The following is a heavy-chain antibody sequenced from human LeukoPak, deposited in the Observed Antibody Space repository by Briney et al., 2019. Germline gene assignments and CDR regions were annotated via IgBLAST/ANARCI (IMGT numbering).Heavy chain of an antibody. D-gene: IGHD3-22*01. CDR3: ARLGHYYDSSGSIDY. J-gene: IGHJ4*02. CDR1: GGSISSSNW. Sequence: PSGTLSLTCAVSGGSISSSNWWSWVRQPPGKGLESNGEIYHSGSTNYNPSLKSRVTISVDKSKNQFSLKLSSVTAADTAVYYCARLGHYYDSSGSIDYWGQGTLVTVSS. V-gene: IGHV4-4*02. CDR2: IYHSGST.